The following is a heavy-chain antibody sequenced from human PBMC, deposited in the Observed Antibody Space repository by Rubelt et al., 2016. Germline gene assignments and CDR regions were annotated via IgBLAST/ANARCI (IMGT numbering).Heavy chain of an antibody. V-gene: IGHV3-30*03. D-gene: IGHD3-22*01. CDR2: ISYDGSDK. CDR1: GFTFSSYG. Sequence: VQLLESGGGLVQDGGSLRLSCTASGFTFSSYGMQWVRQAPGKGLEWVAAISYDGSDKYHADSVKGRFTISRDNSEKLLYLQMNSLRPEDTAAYYCAGNYYDSSGFYPWGQGTLVSVST. CDR3: AGNYYDSSGFYP. J-gene: IGHJ5*02.